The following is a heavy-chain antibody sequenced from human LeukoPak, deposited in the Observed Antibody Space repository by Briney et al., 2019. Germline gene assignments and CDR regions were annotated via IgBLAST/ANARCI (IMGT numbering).Heavy chain of an antibody. CDR3: AELGITMIGGV. CDR1: RFTFSNYW. D-gene: IGHD3-10*02. J-gene: IGHJ6*04. Sequence: GGSLRLSCAASRFTFSNYWMSWVRQAPGKGLEWVANIKEDGSEKYYVDSVKGRFTISSDNAKNSVYLQMNSLRAEDTAVYYCAELGITMIGGVWGKGTTVTISS. V-gene: IGHV3-7*01. CDR2: IKEDGSEK.